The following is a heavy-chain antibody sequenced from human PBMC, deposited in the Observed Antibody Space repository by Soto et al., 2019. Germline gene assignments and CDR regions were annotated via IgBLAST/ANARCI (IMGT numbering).Heavy chain of an antibody. J-gene: IGHJ4*02. D-gene: IGHD4-17*01. Sequence: QVQLVQSGVEVKKPGASVKVSCKASSYVFNSFGISWVRQAPGQGLEWMGWISAYTGNTKYAQNFQGRVTMTTDTSTSTAYMELRSLRSDDTAVYYCARRWTTGEIDYWGQGTLVTVSS. CDR1: SYVFNSFG. CDR3: ARRWTTGEIDY. CDR2: ISAYTGNT. V-gene: IGHV1-18*01.